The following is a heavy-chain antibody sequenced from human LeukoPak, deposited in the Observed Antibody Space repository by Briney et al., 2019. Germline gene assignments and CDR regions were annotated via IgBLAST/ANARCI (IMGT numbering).Heavy chain of an antibody. Sequence: PSQTLSLTCTVSGGSVSSGSYYWSWIRQPPGKGLEWFGYIYYSGSTNYNPSLKSRVTISVDTSKNQFSLKLSSVTAADTAVYYCARVLVTYYYDSSGYYYFDYWGQGTLVTVSS. CDR1: GGSVSSGSYY. CDR2: IYYSGST. CDR3: ARVLVTYYYDSSGYYYFDY. J-gene: IGHJ4*02. V-gene: IGHV4-61*01. D-gene: IGHD3-22*01.